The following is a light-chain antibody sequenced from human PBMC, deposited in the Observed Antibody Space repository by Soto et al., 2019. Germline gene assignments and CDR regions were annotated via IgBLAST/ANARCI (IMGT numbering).Light chain of an antibody. Sequence: SVLPQPPSASGTPGHGVTIFCSGSSSNIGSNYVYWYQHLPGAAPKLLIYRNNERPSGVPDRFSGSKSGTSASLAISGLRSDDEADYYCATWDDSLSGHYVFGTGTKVTVL. J-gene: IGLJ1*01. CDR3: ATWDDSLSGHYV. V-gene: IGLV1-47*01. CDR1: SSNIGSNY. CDR2: RNN.